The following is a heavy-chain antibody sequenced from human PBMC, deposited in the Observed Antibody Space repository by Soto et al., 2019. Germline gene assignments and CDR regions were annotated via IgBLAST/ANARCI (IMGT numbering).Heavy chain of an antibody. Sequence: PGGSLRLSCAASGFDFRSYTMDWVRQAPGKGLEWVSSISKTSSTISYADSLRGRFTISRDNAQNSLYLQMDSLRAEDTAVYYCARSTLLSLYVPDFWGQGTLVTVSS. CDR1: GFDFRSYT. CDR2: ISKTSSTI. D-gene: IGHD3-10*02. J-gene: IGHJ4*02. CDR3: ARSTLLSLYVPDF. V-gene: IGHV3-21*01.